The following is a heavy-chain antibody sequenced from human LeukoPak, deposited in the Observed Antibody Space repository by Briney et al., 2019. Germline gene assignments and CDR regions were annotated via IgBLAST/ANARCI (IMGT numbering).Heavy chain of an antibody. CDR3: AKALGGAPGY. CDR2: ISGSGVGT. Sequence: PGGALRLSCAASGFIFSNYGMSWVRQAPGKGLEWVSAISGSGVGTYYADSVKGRFTISRDNSKNTLYLQMNSLRAEDTAVYYCAKALGGAPGYWGKGTLVTVSS. V-gene: IGHV3-23*01. CDR1: GFIFSNYG. J-gene: IGHJ4*02. D-gene: IGHD3-16*01.